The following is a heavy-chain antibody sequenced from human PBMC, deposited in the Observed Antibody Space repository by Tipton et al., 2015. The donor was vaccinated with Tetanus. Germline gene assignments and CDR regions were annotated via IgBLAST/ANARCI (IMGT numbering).Heavy chain of an antibody. CDR3: AKGGAQLWSPNPYYYYGLDV. D-gene: IGHD5-18*01. J-gene: IGHJ6*02. V-gene: IGHV3-30*18. CDR1: GFTFSDYG. CDR2: LSFDGTNE. Sequence: QLEQSGGGEVQSGRSLRLSCAASGFTFSDYGMHWVRQAPGKGLEWVAGLSFDGTNEDYADSVKGRITISRDNSKNTLFLKMNSLRPEDAAVYYCAKGGAQLWSPNPYYYYGLDVWGQGTTVSVSS.